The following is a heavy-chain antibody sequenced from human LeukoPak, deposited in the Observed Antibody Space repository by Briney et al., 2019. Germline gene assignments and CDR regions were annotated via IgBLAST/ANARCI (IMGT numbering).Heavy chain of an antibody. D-gene: IGHD6-19*01. V-gene: IGHV3-21*01. CDR1: GFTLSSYE. Sequence: GGSLRLSCAASGFTLSSYEMNWVRQAPGKGLEWVSSITSSSSYIYYADSVKGRFTISRDNAKNSLYLQMNSLRAEDTAIYYCARSSGWYHRGPDYYYYYMDVWGKGTTVTVSS. J-gene: IGHJ6*03. CDR3: ARSSGWYHRGPDYYYYYMDV. CDR2: ITSSSSYI.